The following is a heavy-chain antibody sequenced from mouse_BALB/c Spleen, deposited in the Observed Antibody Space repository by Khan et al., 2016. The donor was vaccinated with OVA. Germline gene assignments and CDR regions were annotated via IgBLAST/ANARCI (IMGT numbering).Heavy chain of an antibody. D-gene: IGHD2-12*01. J-gene: IGHJ2*01. CDR2: IRLKSDDYVT. CDR3: WIVL. Sequence: EVQLEESGGGLVQPGGSMKLSCVASGFTFSNYWMNWVRQSPEQGLEWVADIRLKSDDYVTHYAESVKGRFTISRDGSKSRFSLQMNNLRAEDTGSYYCWIVLWGQGTTLTVSS. V-gene: IGHV6-6*02. CDR1: GFTFSNYW.